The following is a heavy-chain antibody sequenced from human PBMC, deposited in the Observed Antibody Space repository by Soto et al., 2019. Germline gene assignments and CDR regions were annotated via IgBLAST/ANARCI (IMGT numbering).Heavy chain of an antibody. J-gene: IGHJ3*02. CDR1: GFTFSNAW. CDR2: ISGSGGST. Sequence: GGSLRLSCAASGFTFSNAWINWVRQAPGKGLEWVSAISGSGGSTYYADSVKGRFTISRDNSKNTLYLQMNSLRAEDTAVYYCASHPGQWLDAFDIWGQGTMVTVSS. D-gene: IGHD6-19*01. V-gene: IGHV3-23*01. CDR3: ASHPGQWLDAFDI.